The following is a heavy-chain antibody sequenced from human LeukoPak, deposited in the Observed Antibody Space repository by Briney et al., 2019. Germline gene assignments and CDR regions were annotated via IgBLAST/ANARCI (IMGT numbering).Heavy chain of an antibody. Sequence: ASVKVSCKASVYPFTDYYIHWVRQAPGQGLEWMGWIDPNSGGTNYAQKFQGRVSMTRDTSSSVVYMELSRLTSDDTAVYYCARVLGGNWFDPWGQGTLVTVSS. V-gene: IGHV1-2*02. CDR2: IDPNSGGT. D-gene: IGHD3-16*01. CDR3: ARVLGGNWFDP. J-gene: IGHJ5*02. CDR1: VYPFTDYY.